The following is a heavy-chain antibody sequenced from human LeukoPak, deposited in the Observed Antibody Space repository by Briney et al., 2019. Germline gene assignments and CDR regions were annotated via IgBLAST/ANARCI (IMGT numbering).Heavy chain of an antibody. CDR3: ARSRGRSSYYYYMDV. V-gene: IGHV4-4*02. CDR2: IYLSGST. D-gene: IGHD1-26*01. J-gene: IGHJ6*03. CDR1: GGSISSRNW. Sequence: PSGTLSLTCAVSGGSISSRNWWSWVRQPPGKGLEWIGEIYLSGSTNYNPSLKSRVTISVDTSKSQFSLKLSSVTAADTAVYYCARSRGRSSYYYYMDVWGKGTTVTISS.